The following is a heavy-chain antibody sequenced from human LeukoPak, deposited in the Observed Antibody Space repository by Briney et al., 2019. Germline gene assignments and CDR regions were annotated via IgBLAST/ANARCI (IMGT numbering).Heavy chain of an antibody. CDR3: ARDGGYDFWSGYYPDY. Sequence: PSETLSLTXTVSGGSISSSSYYWGWIRQPPGKGLEWIGYIYYSGSTNYNPSLKSRVTISVDTSKNQFSLKLSSVTAADTAVYYCARDGGYDFWSGYYPDYWGQGTLVTVSS. CDR2: IYYSGST. V-gene: IGHV4-61*01. D-gene: IGHD3-3*01. J-gene: IGHJ4*02. CDR1: GGSISSSSYY.